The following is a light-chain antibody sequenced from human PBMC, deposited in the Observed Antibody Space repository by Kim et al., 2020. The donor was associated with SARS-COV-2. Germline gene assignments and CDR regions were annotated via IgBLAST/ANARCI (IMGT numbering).Light chain of an antibody. J-gene: IGLJ2*01. CDR1: SLRSYY. V-gene: IGLV3-19*01. Sequence: SSELTQDPAVSVALGQTVRITCQGDSLRSYYATWYQQKPGQAPIVVMDGKNNRPSGIPDRFSGSSSGDTASLTITGTQAGDEADYYCNSRGSNDNVLFGGGTQLTVL. CDR2: GKN. CDR3: NSRGSNDNVL.